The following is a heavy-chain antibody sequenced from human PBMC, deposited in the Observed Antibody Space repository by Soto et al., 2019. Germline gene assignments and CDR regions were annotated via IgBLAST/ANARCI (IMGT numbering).Heavy chain of an antibody. CDR2: IKQDGSEK. CDR1: GFTFSSYW. J-gene: IGHJ3*02. Sequence: GGSLRLSCAASGFTFSSYWMSWVRQAPGKGLEWVANIKQDGSEKYYVDSVKGRFTISRDNAKNSLYLQMNSLRAEDTAVYYCARGSESSSWGGDAFDIWGQGTMVTVSS. D-gene: IGHD6-13*01. V-gene: IGHV3-7*01. CDR3: ARGSESSSWGGDAFDI.